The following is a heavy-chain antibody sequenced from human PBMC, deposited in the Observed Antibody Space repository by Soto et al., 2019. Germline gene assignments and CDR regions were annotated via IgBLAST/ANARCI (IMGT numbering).Heavy chain of an antibody. CDR2: VKQDGSVK. J-gene: IGHJ3*01. CDR3: VRDGFSAGFDF. Sequence: EVQLVESEGGLVQPGGSLRLSCEASGFTFSSYWMSWVRQAPGKGLEWVANVKQDGSVKFYVDSVRGRFTISRDNSKNSLYLQMNSLTAEDTAVYSCVRDGFSAGFDFWGRGTMVTVSS. CDR1: GFTFSSYW. V-gene: IGHV3-7*01.